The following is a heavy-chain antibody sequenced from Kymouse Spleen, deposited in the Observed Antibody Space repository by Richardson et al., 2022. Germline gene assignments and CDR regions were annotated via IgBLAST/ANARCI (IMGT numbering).Heavy chain of an antibody. CDR3: AKWGSYFDY. CDR1: GFTFSSYG. J-gene: IGHJ4*02. Sequence: QVQLVESGGGVVQPGRSLRLSCAASGFTFSSYGMHWVRQAPGKGLEWVAVISYDGSNKYYADSVKGRFTISRDNSKNTLYLQMNSLRAEDTAVYYCAKWGSYFDYWGQGTLVTVSS. CDR2: ISYDGSNK. V-gene: IGHV3-30*18. D-gene: IGHD3-16*02.